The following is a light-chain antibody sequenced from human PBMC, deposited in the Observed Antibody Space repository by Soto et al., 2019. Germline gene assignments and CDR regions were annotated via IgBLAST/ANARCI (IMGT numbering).Light chain of an antibody. CDR2: EVS. CDR3: SSYVGSLVV. CDR1: SNDVGGYDY. Sequence: QSALTQPPSASGSPGQSVTVSCTGTSNDVGGYDYVSWFQQHPGKAPKLMIYEVSKRPSGVPDRFSGSKSGNTASLTVSGLQAEDEADYYCSSYVGSLVVFGGGTRSPS. V-gene: IGLV2-8*01. J-gene: IGLJ3*02.